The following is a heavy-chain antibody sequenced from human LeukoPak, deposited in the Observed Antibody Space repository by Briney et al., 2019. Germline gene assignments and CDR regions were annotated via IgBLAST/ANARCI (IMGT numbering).Heavy chain of an antibody. D-gene: IGHD2-15*01. J-gene: IGHJ5*02. Sequence: GGSLRHSCAASGFSFSSYWMHWVRQAPGEGLVWVSRISNDGTTTIYADSVKGRFTISRDNAKNMVYLEMNSLRVDDTAVYYCTRRVGASRWYDPWGQGTLVTV. CDR1: GFSFSSYW. CDR2: ISNDGTTT. CDR3: TRRVGASRWYDP. V-gene: IGHV3-74*01.